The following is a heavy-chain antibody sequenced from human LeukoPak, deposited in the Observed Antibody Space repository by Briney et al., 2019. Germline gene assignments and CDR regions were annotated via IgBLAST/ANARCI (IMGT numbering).Heavy chain of an antibody. Sequence: GGSLRLSCAASGFTFSSYSMNWVRQAPGKGLEWVSSISSSSSYIYYADSVKGRFTISRDNAKNSLYLQMNSLRAEDTAVYYCARDLVPYGGYSPDYWGQGTLVTVSS. CDR3: ARDLVPYGGYSPDY. J-gene: IGHJ4*02. D-gene: IGHD5-12*01. V-gene: IGHV3-21*01. CDR1: GFTFSSYS. CDR2: ISSSSSYI.